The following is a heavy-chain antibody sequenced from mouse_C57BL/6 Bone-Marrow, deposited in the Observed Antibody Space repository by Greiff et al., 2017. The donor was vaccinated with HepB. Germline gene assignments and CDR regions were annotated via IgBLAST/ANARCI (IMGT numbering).Heavy chain of an antibody. CDR2: INPSSGYT. CDR3: ARSAYDYGSSYYAMDY. D-gene: IGHD2-4*01. J-gene: IGHJ4*01. Sequence: LQQSGAELAKPGASVKLSCKASGYTFTSYWMHWVKQRPGQGLEWIGYINPSSGYTKYNQKFKDKATVTADKSSSTAYMQLSSLTYEDSAVYYCARSAYDYGSSYYAMDYWGQGTSVTVSS. V-gene: IGHV1-7*01. CDR1: GYTFTSYW.